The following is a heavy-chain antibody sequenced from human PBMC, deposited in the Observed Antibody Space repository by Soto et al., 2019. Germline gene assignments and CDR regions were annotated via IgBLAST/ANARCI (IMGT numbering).Heavy chain of an antibody. V-gene: IGHV3-48*03. Sequence: EVQLVESGGGVVQPGGSLRLSCAASGFSFSDYEMNWVRQAPGKGLEWIGYVFHSGSTYYSPSLQSRVTISIDGSKNQFYLELASVTAADTAVYYCARGSYGAGSDHWGQGILVTVSS. J-gene: IGHJ4*02. CDR1: GFSFSDYE. CDR2: VFHSGST. D-gene: IGHD3-10*01. CDR3: ARGSYGAGSDH.